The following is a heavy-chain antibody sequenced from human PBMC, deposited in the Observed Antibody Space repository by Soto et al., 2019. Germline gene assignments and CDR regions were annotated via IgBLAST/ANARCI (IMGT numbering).Heavy chain of an antibody. D-gene: IGHD6-19*01. CDR3: ARSVEGHFDY. J-gene: IGHJ4*02. CDR2: MTSDTKTI. Sequence: EVQRVESGGGLVQPGGSLRLSCAASGFRFKIYNMNWIRQAPGKGLEWSAYMTSDTKTIKYGDSVKGRFTISRDNDNNVVYLQMNSLRDEDTAVYYCARSVEGHFDYWGQGTVVTVSA. CDR1: GFRFKIYN. V-gene: IGHV3-48*02.